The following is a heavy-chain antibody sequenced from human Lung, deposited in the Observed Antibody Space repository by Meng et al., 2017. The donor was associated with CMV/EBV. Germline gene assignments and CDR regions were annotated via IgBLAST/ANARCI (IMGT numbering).Heavy chain of an antibody. CDR2: ISSTSAYI. CDR3: ETGATLDY. Sequence: GESLKISCAASGFTFSSYRINWVRQAPGKGLEWVASISSTSAYIYYAESVEGRFIISRDNAKSSLYLTMDHLAVEDTDVYYCETGATLDYLGQGSLVTFSS. V-gene: IGHV3-21*01. J-gene: IGHJ4*02. D-gene: IGHD3-10*01. CDR1: GFTFSSYR.